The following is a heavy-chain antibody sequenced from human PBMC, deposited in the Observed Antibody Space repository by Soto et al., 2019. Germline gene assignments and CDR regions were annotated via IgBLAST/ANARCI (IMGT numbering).Heavy chain of an antibody. CDR2: INPSGGST. J-gene: IGHJ6*02. V-gene: IGHV1-46*01. D-gene: IGHD6-19*01. Sequence: ASVKVSCKASGYTFTSYYMHWVRQAPGQGLEWMGIINPSGGSTSYAQKFQGRVTMTRDTSTSTVYMELSSPRSEDTAVYYCARVRSSGWSGMDVWGQGTTVTVSS. CDR1: GYTFTSYY. CDR3: ARVRSSGWSGMDV.